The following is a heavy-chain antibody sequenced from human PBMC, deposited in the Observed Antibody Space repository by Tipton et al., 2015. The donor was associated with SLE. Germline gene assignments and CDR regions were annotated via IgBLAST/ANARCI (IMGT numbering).Heavy chain of an antibody. V-gene: IGHV3-11*04. CDR3: ARAAFGVVILTYYFDY. CDR2: ISSSGSTI. CDR1: GFTFSDYY. Sequence: SLRLSCAASGFTFSDYYMSWIRQAPGKGLEWVSYISSSGSTIYYADSVKGRFTISRDNAKNSLYLQMNSLRAEDTAVYYCARAAFGVVILTYYFDYWGQGTLVTASS. D-gene: IGHD3-3*01. J-gene: IGHJ4*02.